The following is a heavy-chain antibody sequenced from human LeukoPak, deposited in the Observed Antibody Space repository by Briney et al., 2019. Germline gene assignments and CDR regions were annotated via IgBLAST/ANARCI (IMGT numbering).Heavy chain of an antibody. D-gene: IGHD1-26*01. CDR1: GFTFSGYW. CDR3: ARGNTHTGICLFDY. CDR2: IKIDGSER. J-gene: IGHJ4*02. V-gene: IGHV3-7*01. Sequence: GGSLRLSCAASGFTFSGYWMAWVRQAPGKGLEWVANIKIDGSERNYVDSVKGRFTISRDNAKKSLYLQMSGLKAEDTAVYYCARGNTHTGICLFDYWGQGTLVTVSS.